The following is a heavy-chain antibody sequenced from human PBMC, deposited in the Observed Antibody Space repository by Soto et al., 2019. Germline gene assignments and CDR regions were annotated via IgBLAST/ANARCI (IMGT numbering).Heavy chain of an antibody. J-gene: IGHJ5*02. D-gene: IGHD6-13*01. CDR3: ASFALGTTYSSSWYWFDP. CDR1: GGSISSYY. CDR2: IYYSGST. V-gene: IGHV4-59*01. Sequence: SETLSLTCTVSGGSISSYYWSWIRQPPGKGLEWIGYIYYSGSTNYNPSLKSRVTISVDTSKNQFSLKLSSVTAADTAVYYCASFALGTTYSSSWYWFDPWGQGTLVTVSS.